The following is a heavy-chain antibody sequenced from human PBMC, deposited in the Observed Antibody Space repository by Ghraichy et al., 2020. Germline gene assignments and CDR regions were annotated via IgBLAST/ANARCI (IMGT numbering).Heavy chain of an antibody. V-gene: IGHV4-61*02. CDR3: ARGRGGGCRSTSCYGYYYYYMDV. CDR1: GGSISSGSYY. D-gene: IGHD2-2*01. Sequence: SETLSLTCTVSGGSISSGSYYWSWIRQPAGKGLEWIGRIYTSGSTNYNPSLKSRVTISVDTSKNQFSLKLSSVTAADTAVYYFARGRGGGCRSTSCYGYYYYYMDVWGKGTTVTVSS. CDR2: IYTSGST. J-gene: IGHJ6*03.